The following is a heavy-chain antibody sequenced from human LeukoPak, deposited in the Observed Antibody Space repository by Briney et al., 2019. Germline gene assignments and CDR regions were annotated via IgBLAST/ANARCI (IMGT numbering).Heavy chain of an antibody. CDR3: ARGYCTSSSCYNDY. V-gene: IGHV3-30*04. J-gene: IGHJ4*02. CDR2: MSFDVNNK. D-gene: IGHD2-2*02. CDR1: GFTFSSYA. Sequence: GGSLRLSCATSGFTFSSYAFHWVRQAPGKGPEWVATMSFDVNNKYYADSVRGQFTISRDNSKNTLYLQMNSLRAEDTAVYSCARGYCTSSSCYNDYWGQGTLVTVSS.